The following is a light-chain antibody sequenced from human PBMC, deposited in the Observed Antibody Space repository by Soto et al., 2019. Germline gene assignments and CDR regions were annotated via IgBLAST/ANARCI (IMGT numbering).Light chain of an antibody. CDR3: QQRHNWPIT. Sequence: EIVLTQSPATLSLSPGERATLSCRTSQTIRGRLNWYQQRPGQAPRLLIYDTSNRATDIPARFSGSGSGTDFILTISSLDPEDFGVYFCQQRHNWPITFGQGTRLDIK. J-gene: IGKJ5*01. V-gene: IGKV3-11*01. CDR2: DTS. CDR1: QTIRGR.